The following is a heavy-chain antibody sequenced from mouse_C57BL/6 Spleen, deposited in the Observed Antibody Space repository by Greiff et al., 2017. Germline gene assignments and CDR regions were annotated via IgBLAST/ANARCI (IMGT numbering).Heavy chain of an antibody. CDR3: ATPFYYCSSYVDD. D-gene: IGHD1-1*01. Sequence: EVKLQESGPELVKPGASVKMSCKASGYTFTDYNMHWVKQSHGKSLEWIGYINPNTGGTRYNQKFKGKATLTVNKSSSTAYMELRSLTSEDSAVYYCATPFYYCSSYVDDWGEGTTRTVSS. J-gene: IGHJ2*01. CDR1: GYTFTDYN. CDR2: INPNTGGT. V-gene: IGHV1-22*01.